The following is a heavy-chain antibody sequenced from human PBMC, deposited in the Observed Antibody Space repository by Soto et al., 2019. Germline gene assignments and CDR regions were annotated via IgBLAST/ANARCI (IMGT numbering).Heavy chain of an antibody. CDR1: GYSFTSYW. Sequence: GESLKISCKGSGYSFTSYWIGWVRQMPGKGVGWGGIIYPGDYDNRYSPSFQGPVTISADKSISTAYLQWSSLKASDTAMSYCARQTLDYYNWFDLWGQGTLVTVSS. J-gene: IGHJ5*02. V-gene: IGHV5-51*01. CDR2: IYPGDYDN. D-gene: IGHD3-10*01. CDR3: ARQTLDYYNWFDL.